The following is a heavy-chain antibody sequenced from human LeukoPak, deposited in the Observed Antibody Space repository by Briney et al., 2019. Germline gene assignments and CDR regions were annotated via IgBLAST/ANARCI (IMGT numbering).Heavy chain of an antibody. J-gene: IGHJ3*02. CDR2: VDNDGSDT. D-gene: IGHD5-12*01. Sequence: GGSLRLSCVASGFSFTIYWMHWVRQSPGKGLEWVSRVDNDGSDTIYADSVRGRFTISRDNAQNTVFLQMNSLRVEDTAAYYCARGGYGHGFDIWGRGTMVTVSS. CDR1: GFSFTIYW. CDR3: ARGGYGHGFDI. V-gene: IGHV3-74*01.